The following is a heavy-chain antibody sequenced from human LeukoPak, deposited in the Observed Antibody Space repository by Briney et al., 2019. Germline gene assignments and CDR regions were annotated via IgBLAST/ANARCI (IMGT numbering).Heavy chain of an antibody. D-gene: IGHD3-22*01. CDR2: ISYDGSNK. CDR3: ARALPDYYDGSCYYDY. Sequence: GSLRLSCAASGFTFSSYAMHWVRQAPGKGLEWVAVISYDGSNKYYADSVKGRFTISRDNSKNTLYLQMNSLRAEDTAVYYCARALPDYYDGSCYYDYWGQGTLVTVSS. V-gene: IGHV3-30-3*01. J-gene: IGHJ4*02. CDR1: GFTFSSYA.